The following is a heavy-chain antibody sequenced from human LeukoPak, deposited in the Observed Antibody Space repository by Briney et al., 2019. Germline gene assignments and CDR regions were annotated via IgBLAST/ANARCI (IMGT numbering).Heavy chain of an antibody. CDR1: GFTFSSYA. Sequence: GGSLRLSCTASGFTFSSYAMHWVRQAPGKGLEWVAVISYDGSNKYYADSVKGRFTISRDNSKDTLYLQMNSLRAEDTAVYYCARVGLLWFGEFGPHDAFDIWGQGTMVTVSS. D-gene: IGHD3-10*01. CDR2: ISYDGSNK. J-gene: IGHJ3*02. V-gene: IGHV3-30-3*01. CDR3: ARVGLLWFGEFGPHDAFDI.